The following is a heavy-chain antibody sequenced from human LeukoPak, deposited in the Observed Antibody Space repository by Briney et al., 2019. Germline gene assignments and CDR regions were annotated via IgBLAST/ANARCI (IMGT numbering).Heavy chain of an antibody. CDR2: IRYDGSNK. D-gene: IGHD2-21*02. Sequence: GGSLRLSCAASGFTFSSYGMHWVRQAPGKGLEWVAFIRYDGSNKYYADSVKGRFTISRDNSENTLYLQMNSLRAEDTAVYYCAKWGQGVTYAFDYWGQGTLVTVSS. CDR1: GFTFSSYG. V-gene: IGHV3-30*02. CDR3: AKWGQGVTYAFDY. J-gene: IGHJ4*02.